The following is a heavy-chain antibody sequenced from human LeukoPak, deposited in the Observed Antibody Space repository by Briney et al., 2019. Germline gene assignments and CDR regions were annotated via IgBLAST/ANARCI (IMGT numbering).Heavy chain of an antibody. CDR1: GFTFSSYG. V-gene: IGHV3-30*02. Sequence: GGSLRLSCAASGFTFSSYGMHWVRQAPGKGLEWVAFIRYDGSNKYYADSVKGRFTISRDNSKNTLYLQMNRLRAEDTAVYYCAKDFSVYNYNSRVLDYWGQGTLVTVSS. CDR2: IRYDGSNK. D-gene: IGHD3-22*01. CDR3: AKDFSVYNYNSRVLDY. J-gene: IGHJ4*02.